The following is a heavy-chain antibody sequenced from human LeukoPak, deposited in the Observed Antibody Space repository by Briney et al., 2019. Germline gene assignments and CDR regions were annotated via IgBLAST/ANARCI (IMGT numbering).Heavy chain of an antibody. D-gene: IGHD4-11*01. CDR2: IYYSGTT. V-gene: IGHV4-59*01. CDR3: ARGFYSPAY. Sequence: SETLSLTCTVSGGSISSGYWSWIRQPPGKGLEWIGNIYYSGTTYYNPSLKSRVTISVDTSKNQFSLRLNSVNAADTAVYYCARGFYSPAYWGQGTLVTVSP. J-gene: IGHJ4*02. CDR1: GGSISSGY.